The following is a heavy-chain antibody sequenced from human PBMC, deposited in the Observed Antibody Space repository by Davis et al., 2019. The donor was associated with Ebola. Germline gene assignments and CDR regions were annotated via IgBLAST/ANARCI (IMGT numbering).Heavy chain of an antibody. D-gene: IGHD6-13*01. CDR3: ARDRYSSSWLRGFDP. J-gene: IGHJ5*02. CDR1: GFTFSRYW. CDR2: ISTDVSCT. Sequence: PGGSLRLSCAASGFTFSRYWMHWVRQAPGKGLVWVSRISTDVSCTSYADSVKGRFTISRDNAKNTLYLQMNSLRAEDTAVYYCARDRYSSSWLRGFDPWGQGTLVTVSS. V-gene: IGHV3-74*01.